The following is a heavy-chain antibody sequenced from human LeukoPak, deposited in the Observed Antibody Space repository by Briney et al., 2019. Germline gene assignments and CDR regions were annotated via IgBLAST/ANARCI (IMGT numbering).Heavy chain of an antibody. J-gene: IGHJ4*02. CDR2: THASGPT. CDR1: GGSISTYY. Sequence: SETLSLTCTVSGGSISTYYWSWIRRPPGKGLEWIAYTHASGPTNYNPSLKSRITISVDTSKNQFSLKLSSVTAADTAVYYCARHDAGIAARPFDNWGQGTLVTVSS. D-gene: IGHD6-6*01. V-gene: IGHV4-4*09. CDR3: ARHDAGIAARPFDN.